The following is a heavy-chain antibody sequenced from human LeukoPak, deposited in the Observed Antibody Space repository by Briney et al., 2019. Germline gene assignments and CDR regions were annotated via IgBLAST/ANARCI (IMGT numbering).Heavy chain of an antibody. D-gene: IGHD3-9*01. CDR3: ERDILTGSPRDAFDI. V-gene: IGHV4-39*01. CDR1: GGSISSSSYY. J-gene: IGHJ3*02. CDR2: IYYSGST. Sequence: PSETLSLTCTVSGGSISSSSYYWGWIRQPPGKGLEWIGSIYYSGSTYYNPALKRRVTISVDPSKNQSSLKLSSVTAADTAVYYCERDILTGSPRDAFDIWGQGTMVTVSS.